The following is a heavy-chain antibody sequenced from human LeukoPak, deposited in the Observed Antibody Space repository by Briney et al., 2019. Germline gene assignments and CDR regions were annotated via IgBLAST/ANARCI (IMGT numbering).Heavy chain of an antibody. V-gene: IGHV3-33*06. D-gene: IGHD3-22*01. CDR3: AKDVYDSSGLYYFDY. CDR2: IWYDGSNK. CDR1: GFTFSNHW. Sequence: PGGSLRLSCAASGFTFSNHWMTWVRQAPGKGLEWVAVIWYDGSNKYYADSVKGRFTISRDNSKNTLYLQMNSLRAEDTAVYYCAKDVYDSSGLYYFDYWGQGTLVTVSS. J-gene: IGHJ4*02.